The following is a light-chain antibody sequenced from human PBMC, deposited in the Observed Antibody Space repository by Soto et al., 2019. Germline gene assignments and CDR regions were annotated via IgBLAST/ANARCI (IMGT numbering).Light chain of an antibody. CDR3: CSYTSSSTHV. J-gene: IGLJ1*01. CDR2: DVN. Sequence: QSALPQPASVSGSPGQSITISCTGTRSDVGGYNFVSWYQQHPGKVPKLMIFDVNRRPSGVSDRFSGSKSGNTASLTISGLQAEDEGDYYCCSYTSSSTHVFGSGTKLTVL. CDR1: RSDVGGYNF. V-gene: IGLV2-14*03.